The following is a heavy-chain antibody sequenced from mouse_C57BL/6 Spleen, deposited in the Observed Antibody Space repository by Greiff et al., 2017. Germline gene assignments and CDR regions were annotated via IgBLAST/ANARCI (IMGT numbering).Heavy chain of an antibody. CDR1: GYTFTSYW. D-gene: IGHD2-4*01. V-gene: IGHV1-55*01. Sequence: QVQLKQPGAELVKPGASVKMSCKASGYTFTSYWITWVKQRPGQGLEWIGDIYPGSGSTNYNEKFKSKATLTVDTSSSTAYMQLSSLTSEDSAVYYCARGGDDYDHWYFDVWGTGTTVTVSS. CDR3: ARGGDDYDHWYFDV. CDR2: IYPGSGST. J-gene: IGHJ1*03.